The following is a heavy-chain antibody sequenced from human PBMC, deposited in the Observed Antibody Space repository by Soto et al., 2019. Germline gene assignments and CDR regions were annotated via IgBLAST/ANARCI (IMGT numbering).Heavy chain of an antibody. CDR2: ISSSSSYI. J-gene: IGHJ6*02. CDR1: GFTFSSYS. D-gene: IGHD3-16*01. Sequence: PGGSLRLSCAASGFTFSSYSMNWVRQAPGKGMEWVSSISSSSSYIYYADSVKGRFTISRDNAKNSLYLQMNSLRAEDTAVYYCARGSGGTTESGMDVWGQGTTVTVSS. V-gene: IGHV3-21*01. CDR3: ARGSGGTTESGMDV.